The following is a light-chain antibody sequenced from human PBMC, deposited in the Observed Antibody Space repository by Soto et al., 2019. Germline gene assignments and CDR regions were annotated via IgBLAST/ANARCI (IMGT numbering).Light chain of an antibody. CDR2: GAS. CDR3: QQYNSWPRT. V-gene: IGKV3-15*01. J-gene: IGKJ2*01. CDR1: QSVTSN. Sequence: EIVMTQSPATLSVSPGERATVSCRASQSVTSNLAWYQQKPGQAPRLLIYGASSRVTGIPARFSGGGSGTEFTLTIGSLQSEDFAVYYCQQYNSWPRTFGQGTKVEIK.